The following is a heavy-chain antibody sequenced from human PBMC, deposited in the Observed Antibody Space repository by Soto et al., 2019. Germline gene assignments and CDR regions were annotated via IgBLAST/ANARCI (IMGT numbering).Heavy chain of an antibody. CDR2: IYPGDSDT. CDR1: GYSFTSYW. Sequence: ESLKMSFKGAGYSFTSYWIGWVRQMPGKGLEWMGIIYPGDSDTRYSPSFQGQVTISADKPISTAYLQWSSLKASDTAMYYCARQENRRYYYYGMDVWGQGTTVTVSS. V-gene: IGHV5-51*01. J-gene: IGHJ6*02. CDR3: ARQENRRYYYYGMDV.